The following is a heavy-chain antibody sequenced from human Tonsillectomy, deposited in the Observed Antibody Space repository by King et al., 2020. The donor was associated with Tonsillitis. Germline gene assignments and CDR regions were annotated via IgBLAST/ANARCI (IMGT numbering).Heavy chain of an antibody. CDR3: ARHARSRIAVAGRGRMDV. CDR1: GGSISSSSYY. Sequence: LQLQESGPGLVKPSETLSLTCTVSGGSISSSSYYWGWIRQPPGKGLEGIGCIYYSGSTYYNPSLKSRVTISVDTSKTQFSLKLSSVTAADTAVYYCARHARSRIAVAGRGRMDVWGQGTTVTVSS. CDR2: IYYSGST. D-gene: IGHD6-19*01. J-gene: IGHJ6*02. V-gene: IGHV4-39*01.